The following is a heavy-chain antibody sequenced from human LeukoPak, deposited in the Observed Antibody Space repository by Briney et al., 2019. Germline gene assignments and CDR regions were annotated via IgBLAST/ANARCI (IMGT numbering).Heavy chain of an antibody. Sequence: PGGSLRLSCAASGFTFSSYAMSWVRQAPGKGLEWVSAISGSGGSTYYADSVKGRLTISRDNSKNTLYLQMNSLRAEDTAVYYCAFRGYSSSWYTLGYWGQGTLVTVSS. D-gene: IGHD6-13*01. CDR1: GFTFSSYA. CDR3: AFRGYSSSWYTLGY. V-gene: IGHV3-23*01. CDR2: ISGSGGST. J-gene: IGHJ4*02.